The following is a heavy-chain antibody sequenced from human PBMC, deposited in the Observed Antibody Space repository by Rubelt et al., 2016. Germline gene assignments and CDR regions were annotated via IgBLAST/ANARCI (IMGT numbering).Heavy chain of an antibody. CDR3: ARVRAAGWFDP. CDR1: GFIFSTYW. Sequence: EVQLVESGGGLVQPGGSLRLSCAASGFIFSTYWMSWVRQAPGKGLECVANINQDGSEKYYVDSVEGRFTISRDNAKNSLYLQMNSLRAEDTAVYYCARVRAAGWFDPWGQGTLVTVSS. CDR2: INQDGSEK. V-gene: IGHV3-7*05. D-gene: IGHD6-13*01. J-gene: IGHJ5*02.